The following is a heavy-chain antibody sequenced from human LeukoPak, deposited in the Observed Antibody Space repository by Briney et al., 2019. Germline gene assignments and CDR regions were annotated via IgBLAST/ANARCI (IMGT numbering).Heavy chain of an antibody. V-gene: IGHV3-9*01. CDR2: INWNGGGT. J-gene: IGHJ6*02. CDR1: GFTFKDYG. CDR3: AKHMRATNTYSFFGLDV. D-gene: IGHD1-26*01. Sequence: GGSLRLSCAATGFTFKDYGMHWFRQPPGKGLEWVSSINWNGGGTDYADSVKGRFTISRDNAKNSLYLQLSSLRPEDTALYYCAKHMRATNTYSFFGLDVWGQGTTVTVSS.